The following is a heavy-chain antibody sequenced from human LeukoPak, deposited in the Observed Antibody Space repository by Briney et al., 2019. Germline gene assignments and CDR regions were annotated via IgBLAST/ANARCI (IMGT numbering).Heavy chain of an antibody. D-gene: IGHD6-6*01. CDR2: IYPGDSNT. Sequence: GESLKISCKGSGYSFTNDWIGWVRQVHGKGVEWMGIIYPGDSNTRYSPSFQGQVTITADKSISTAYLQWSSLKASDTAKYYCARHTKYSTSSRVFDYWGQGTRVTVSS. J-gene: IGHJ4*02. V-gene: IGHV5-51*01. CDR1: GYSFTNDW. CDR3: ARHTKYSTSSRVFDY.